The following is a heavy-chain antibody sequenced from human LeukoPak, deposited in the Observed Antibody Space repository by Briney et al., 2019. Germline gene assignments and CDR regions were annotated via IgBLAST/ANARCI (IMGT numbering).Heavy chain of an antibody. CDR2: IIPIFGTA. Sequence: ASVKVSCKASGYTFTGYYMHWVRQAPGQGLEWMGGIIPIFGTANYAQKFQGRVTITADKSTSTAYMELSSLRSEDTAVYYCARGDCSSTSCYYYYYYMDVWGKGTTVTVSS. CDR1: GYTFTGYY. CDR3: ARGDCSSTSCYYYYYYMDV. J-gene: IGHJ6*03. D-gene: IGHD2-2*01. V-gene: IGHV1-69*06.